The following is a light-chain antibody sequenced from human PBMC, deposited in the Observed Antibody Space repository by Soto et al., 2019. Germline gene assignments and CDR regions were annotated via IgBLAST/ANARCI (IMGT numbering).Light chain of an antibody. Sequence: PGERAPVSCRASQTVRGIYLAWYQQKPGQAPRLLIYGGSSRATGIPDRFRGSAAGTDFTLTITSLEPEDFALYYCQQYGRSPATFGQGTKVDIK. J-gene: IGKJ1*01. CDR1: QTVRGIY. V-gene: IGKV3-20*01. CDR3: QQYGRSPAT. CDR2: GGS.